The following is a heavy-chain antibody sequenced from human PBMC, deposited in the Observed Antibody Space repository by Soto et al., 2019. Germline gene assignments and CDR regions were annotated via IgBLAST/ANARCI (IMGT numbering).Heavy chain of an antibody. CDR2: IYYSGST. CDR3: AREPTVTTIEYYYGMDV. V-gene: IGHV4-59*12. J-gene: IGHJ6*02. D-gene: IGHD4-4*01. Sequence: PSETLSLTCNVSGRPINSYYWSWVRQPPGKGLEWIGYIYYSGSTCYNPSLKSRVTISVDTSKNQFSLKLSSVTAADTAVYYCAREPTVTTIEYYYGMDVWGQGTTVTVSS. CDR1: GRPINSYY.